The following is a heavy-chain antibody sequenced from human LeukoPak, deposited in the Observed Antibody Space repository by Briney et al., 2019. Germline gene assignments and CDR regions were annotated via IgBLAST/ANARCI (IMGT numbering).Heavy chain of an antibody. Sequence: GGSLRLSCAASGLTFSSYEMNWVRQAPGKGLEWVSYISSSGSTIYYADSVKGRFTISRDNAKNSLYLQMNSLRAEDTAVYYCARDRDSYGGTHFDYWGQGTLVTVSS. D-gene: IGHD4-23*01. CDR3: ARDRDSYGGTHFDY. J-gene: IGHJ4*02. V-gene: IGHV3-48*03. CDR1: GLTFSSYE. CDR2: ISSSGSTI.